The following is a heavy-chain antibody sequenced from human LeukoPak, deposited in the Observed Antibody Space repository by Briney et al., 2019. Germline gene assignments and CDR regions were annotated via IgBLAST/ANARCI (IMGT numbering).Heavy chain of an antibody. D-gene: IGHD2-2*02. V-gene: IGHV1-2*02. Sequence: ASVKVSCKASGYTFTGYYMHWVRPVPGQGLEWMGWINPNIGYTNYAQKLQGRVTMTRDTSINTVYMELSRLISDDMAVYYCVRGDGYTSTRPFDYWGQGTPVTVSS. J-gene: IGHJ4*02. CDR3: VRGDGYTSTRPFDY. CDR2: INPNIGYT. CDR1: GYTFTGYY.